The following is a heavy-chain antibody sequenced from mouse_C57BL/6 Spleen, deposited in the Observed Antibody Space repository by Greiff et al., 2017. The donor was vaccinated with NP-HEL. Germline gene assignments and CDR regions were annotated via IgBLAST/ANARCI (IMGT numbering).Heavy chain of an antibody. CDR1: GYTFTSYW. Sequence: QVQLQQPGAELVMPGASVKLSCKASGYTFTSYWMHWVKQRPGQGLEWIGEIDPSDSYTNYNQKFKGKSTLTVDKSSSTAYMQLSSLTSEDSAVYYCASGIYYEYSWFAYWGQGTLVTVSA. J-gene: IGHJ3*01. CDR2: IDPSDSYT. V-gene: IGHV1-69*01. CDR3: ASGIYYEYSWFAY. D-gene: IGHD2-4*01.